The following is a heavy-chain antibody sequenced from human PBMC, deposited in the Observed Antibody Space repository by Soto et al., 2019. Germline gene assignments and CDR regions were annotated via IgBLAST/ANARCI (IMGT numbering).Heavy chain of an antibody. V-gene: IGHV3-23*01. CDR3: AKDQSPGVQLVLEYFQH. CDR2: INGGDDSK. D-gene: IGHD6-13*01. J-gene: IGHJ1*01. Sequence: HPGGSLRLSCAVSGFTFSSYWLSWVRQAPGEGLEWVSGINGGDDSKHYIDSVRGRFTISRDNSKNTLILQMNSLRAEDTALYYCAKDQSPGVQLVLEYFQHWGQGTLVTVSS. CDR1: GFTFSSYW.